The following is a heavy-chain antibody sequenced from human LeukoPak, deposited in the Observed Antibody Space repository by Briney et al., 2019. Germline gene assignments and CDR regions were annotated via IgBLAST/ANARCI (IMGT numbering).Heavy chain of an antibody. Sequence: GGSLRLSCAASGFTFSSYGMHWVRQAPGKGLEWVAVIWYGGSNKYYADSVKGRFTISRDNSKNTLYLQMNSLRAEDTAVYYCARDLTSSGYGIDYWGQGTLVTVSS. V-gene: IGHV3-33*08. CDR3: ARDLTSSGYGIDY. CDR1: GFTFSSYG. J-gene: IGHJ4*02. D-gene: IGHD3-22*01. CDR2: IWYGGSNK.